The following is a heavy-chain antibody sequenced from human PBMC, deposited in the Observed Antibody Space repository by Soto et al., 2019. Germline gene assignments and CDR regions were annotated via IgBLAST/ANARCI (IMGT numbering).Heavy chain of an antibody. J-gene: IGHJ4*02. CDR1: GYTFTSYD. D-gene: IGHD3-9*01. CDR2: MNPNSGNT. CDR3: ARVTPDIGPLPPPTYYFDY. Sequence: QVQLVQSGAEVKKPGASVKVSCKASGYTFTSYDINWVRQATGQGLEWMGWMNPNSGNTGYAQKFQGRVTMTRNTSISTAYMELSSLRSEDTAVYYCARVTPDIGPLPPPTYYFDYWGQGTLVTVSS. V-gene: IGHV1-8*01.